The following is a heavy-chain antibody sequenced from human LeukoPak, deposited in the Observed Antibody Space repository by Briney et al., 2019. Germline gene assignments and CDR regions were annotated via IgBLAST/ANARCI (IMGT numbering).Heavy chain of an antibody. J-gene: IGHJ4*02. Sequence: SVKVSCKASGYTFTSYGISWVRQAPGQGLEWMGGIIPIFGTADYAQKFQGRVTITADESTSTAYMELSSLRSEDTAVYYCAVHSGSYSYYFDYWGQGTLVTVSS. CDR3: AVHSGSYSYYFDY. D-gene: IGHD1-26*01. CDR1: GYTFTSYG. CDR2: IIPIFGTA. V-gene: IGHV1-69*13.